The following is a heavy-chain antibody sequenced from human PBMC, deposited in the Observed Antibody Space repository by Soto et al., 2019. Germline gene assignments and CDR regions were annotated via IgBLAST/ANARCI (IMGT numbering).Heavy chain of an antibody. CDR3: ARGVGSSPPRY. CDR1: GASIYTYY. D-gene: IGHD3-9*01. CDR2: ISDGGSP. V-gene: IGHV4-59*01. J-gene: IGHJ4*02. Sequence: TLSITLSVSGASIYTYYWNWIRQSPGKGPEWIGYISDGGSPYYNPSLKTRVTISADTSKNQISLKLTSATAADTAVYFCARGVGSSPPRYWGRGTLVTVSS.